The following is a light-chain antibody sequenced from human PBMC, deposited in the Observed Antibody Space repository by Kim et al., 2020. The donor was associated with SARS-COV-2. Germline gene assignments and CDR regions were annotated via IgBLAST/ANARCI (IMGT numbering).Light chain of an antibody. J-gene: IGKJ4*01. CDR1: QSVNTN. CDR2: GAS. Sequence: SPGDRATLSCRASQSVNTNLAWYQQKPGQPPRLLISGASARASGVPARFSGSGSGTEFTLTISSLQSEDFAVYYCQQYNEWPPLTFGGGTKVDIK. CDR3: QQYNEWPPLT. V-gene: IGKV3-15*01.